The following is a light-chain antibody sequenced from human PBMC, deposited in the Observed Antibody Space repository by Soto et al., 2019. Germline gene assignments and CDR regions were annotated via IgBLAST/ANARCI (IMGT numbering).Light chain of an antibody. CDR2: GAS. V-gene: IGKV3-11*01. CDR3: QQRSNWLPLT. Sequence: SPAALSVSKGERATLSCRASQSVGSNLAWYQQKPGQAPRLLIYGASTRATGIPARFSGSGSGTDFTLTISSLEPEDFAVYYCQQRSNWLPLTFGGGTKVDNK. J-gene: IGKJ4*01. CDR1: QSVGSN.